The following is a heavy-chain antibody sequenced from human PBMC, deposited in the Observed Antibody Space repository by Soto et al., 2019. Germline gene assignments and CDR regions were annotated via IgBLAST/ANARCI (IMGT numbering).Heavy chain of an antibody. CDR3: ARSTLVLVNYFES. Sequence: QVQLVQSGTEVKKPGSSVKVSCKASGGTFRNYPINWVRQAPGQGLEWMGSIFPLTDIPDYAQNFQARLTISADKSTSTAYMELSGLTSDDTAMYFCARSTLVLVNYFESWGQGTLVTVSS. D-gene: IGHD1-1*01. CDR1: GGTFRNYP. V-gene: IGHV1-69*02. J-gene: IGHJ4*02. CDR2: IFPLTDIP.